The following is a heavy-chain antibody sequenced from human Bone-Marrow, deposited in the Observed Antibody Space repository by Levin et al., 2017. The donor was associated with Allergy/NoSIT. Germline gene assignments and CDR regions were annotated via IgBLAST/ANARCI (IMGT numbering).Heavy chain of an antibody. J-gene: IGHJ5*02. Sequence: PGGSLRLSCAASGFTFSSYSMNWVRQAPGKGLEWVSSISSSSSYIYYADSVKGRFTISRDNAKNSLYLQMNSLRAEDTAVYYCARGISGWKINWFDPWGQGTLVTVSS. CDR2: ISSSSSYI. V-gene: IGHV3-21*01. CDR3: ARGISGWKINWFDP. CDR1: GFTFSSYS. D-gene: IGHD6-19*01.